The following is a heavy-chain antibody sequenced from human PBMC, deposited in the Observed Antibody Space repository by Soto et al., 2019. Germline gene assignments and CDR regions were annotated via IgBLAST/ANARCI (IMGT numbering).Heavy chain of an antibody. D-gene: IGHD1-1*01. J-gene: IGHJ4*02. CDR1: GFTFSTHT. Sequence: EVQLLESGGTLVQPGGSLRLSCAASGFTFSTHTMNWVRPAPGKGLEWVSRLTGGGDDTSYAASIKGRFTISRDNSKNTLYLQMNSLRAEDTAIYYCAKGLDRASLDYWGQGALVTVSS. CDR3: AKGLDRASLDY. CDR2: LTGGGDDT. V-gene: IGHV3-23*01.